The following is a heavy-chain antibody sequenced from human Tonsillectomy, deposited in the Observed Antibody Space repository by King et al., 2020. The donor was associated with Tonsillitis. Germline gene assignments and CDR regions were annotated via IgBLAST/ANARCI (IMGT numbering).Heavy chain of an antibody. CDR1: GFTFSSYA. CDR3: AKDLLTTVTSCYFDY. V-gene: IGHV3-23*04. D-gene: IGHD4-17*01. J-gene: IGHJ4*02. Sequence: VQLVESGGGLVQPGGSLRLSCAASGFTFSSYAMSWVRQAPGKGLEWVSAISGSGGSTYYADSVKGRFTISRDNSKNKLYLQMNGLRAEDTAVYYCAKDLLTTVTSCYFDYWGQGTLVTVAS. CDR2: ISGSGGST.